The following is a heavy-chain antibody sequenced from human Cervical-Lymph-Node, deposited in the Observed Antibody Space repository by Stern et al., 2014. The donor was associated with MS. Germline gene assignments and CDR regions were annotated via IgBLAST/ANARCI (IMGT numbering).Heavy chain of an antibody. J-gene: IGHJ3*01. CDR3: ASGHDAFAL. V-gene: IGHV4-4*02. CDR2: VSHLGST. Sequence: QMQLQESGPGVVKPSGTLSLTCVVSGGTISRAKWRSWVRQPPGKGLEWIGEVSHLGSTNYNPSLKSRVSISLDKSNTQVSLKMDSLTAADTAVYYCASGHDAFALWGQGTLVTVSS. CDR1: GGTISRAKW.